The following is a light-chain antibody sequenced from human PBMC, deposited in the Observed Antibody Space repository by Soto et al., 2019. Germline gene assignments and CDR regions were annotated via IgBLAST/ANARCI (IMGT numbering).Light chain of an antibody. V-gene: IGLV1-40*01. Sequence: QSVLTQPPSVSGAPGQRVTISCTGRYSNIGAGYEVHWYQQIPGTAPKLLISGHNNRPSGVPDRFFGSKSGTSASLTIIGLQAEDEAVYYCSSYTNSGTLVVFGVGTKVTVL. CDR3: SSYTNSGTLVV. CDR2: GHN. CDR1: YSNIGAGYE. J-gene: IGLJ3*02.